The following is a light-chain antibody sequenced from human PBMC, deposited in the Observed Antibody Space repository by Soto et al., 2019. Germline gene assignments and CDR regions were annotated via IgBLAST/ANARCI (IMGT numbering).Light chain of an antibody. CDR3: SSYTSTSTYV. J-gene: IGLJ1*01. Sequence: QSVLTQPASVSGSPGQSITISCTGTSSDVGAYDYVSWYQQHPGKAPKFMIYEVTNRPPGVSHRFSGSKSGNTASLTISGLQAEDEADYYCSSYTSTSTYVFGTGTKGT. CDR1: SSDVGAYDY. CDR2: EVT. V-gene: IGLV2-14*01.